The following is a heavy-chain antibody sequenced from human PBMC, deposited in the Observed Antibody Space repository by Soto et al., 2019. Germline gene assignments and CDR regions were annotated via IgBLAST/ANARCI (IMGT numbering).Heavy chain of an antibody. CDR3: ASQGSAGYQYDYYYGMDV. D-gene: IGHD5-12*01. J-gene: IGHJ6*02. CDR1: GGTFSSYA. Sequence: QVQLVQSGAEVKKPGSSVKVSCKASGGTFSSYAISWVRQAPGQGLEWMGGIIPIFDTADYAQKFQGRVTITADESTRTAYMELRSLRSEDTAVYYCASQGSAGYQYDYYYGMDVWGQGTTVTVSS. CDR2: IIPIFDTA. V-gene: IGHV1-69*12.